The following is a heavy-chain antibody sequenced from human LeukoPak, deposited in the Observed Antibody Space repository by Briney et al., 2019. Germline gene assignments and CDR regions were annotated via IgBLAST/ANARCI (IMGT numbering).Heavy chain of an antibody. Sequence: GGSLRLSCAASGVTVSSIYMGWVRQAPGKGLDWVSVIYPDGRTYYTESVKGRFTISRDSSENSLFLQMNSLRAEDTAVYYCATLKGWHGEGRFDCWGQGTLVTVSS. V-gene: IGHV3-53*01. CDR2: IYPDGRT. CDR1: GVTVSSIY. J-gene: IGHJ4*02. CDR3: ATLKGWHGEGRFDC. D-gene: IGHD3-10*01.